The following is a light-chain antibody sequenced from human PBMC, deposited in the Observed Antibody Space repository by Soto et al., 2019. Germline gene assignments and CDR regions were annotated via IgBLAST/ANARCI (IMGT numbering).Light chain of an antibody. V-gene: IGKV1-39*01. J-gene: IGKJ2*01. CDR3: QQSYTPPHT. CDR2: TAS. CDR1: QSISHF. Sequence: DIQMTQSPPSLSASVGDKVTITCRPSQSISHFLNWYQQKPGKAPQLLIYTASSLQSGVPSRLSGSGSGTHFTLTVSSLQPEDSATYFCQQSYTPPHTFGQGTKLEIK.